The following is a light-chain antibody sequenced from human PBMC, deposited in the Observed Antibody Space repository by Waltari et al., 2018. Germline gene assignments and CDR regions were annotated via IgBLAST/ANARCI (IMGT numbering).Light chain of an antibody. CDR2: EVN. V-gene: IGLV2-8*01. CDR3: SSYAGDNHYV. J-gene: IGLJ1*01. Sequence: QSALTQPPSASGSPGQSVTLSCTGTSSDVVGYNFFSWYQQHPGKAPKLMIYEVNKRPSGVPDRFSGSKSGNTASLTVSGLQAEDEAYYYCSSYAGDNHYVFGTGSKVTVL. CDR1: SSDVVGYNF.